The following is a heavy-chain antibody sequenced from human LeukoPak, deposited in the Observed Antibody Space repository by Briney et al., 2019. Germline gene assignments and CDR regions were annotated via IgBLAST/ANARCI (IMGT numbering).Heavy chain of an antibody. J-gene: IGHJ6*03. CDR1: GFTFSSYA. CDR3: AKDRCSNGIGCLYYYMDV. V-gene: IGHV3-30*04. D-gene: IGHD2-8*01. CDR2: ISYDGSNK. Sequence: PGGSLRLSCAASGFTFSSYAMQWVCQAPGKGLKWVAVISYDGSNKYYADSVKGRFTISRDNSKNILYLQMNSPRAEDTAVYYCAKDRCSNGIGCLYYYMDVWGKGTMVTISS.